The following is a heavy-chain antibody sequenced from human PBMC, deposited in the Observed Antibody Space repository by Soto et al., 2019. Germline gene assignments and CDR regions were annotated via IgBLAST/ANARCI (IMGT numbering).Heavy chain of an antibody. Sequence: GASVKVSCKASGYTFSNYGISWVRQAPGQGLEWMGWISAYKGNTNYAQKFQGRVTITTDKSTSTTYMELRSLRSDDTAVYYCASRSGQLPYYFDYWGQGTLVTVSS. J-gene: IGHJ4*02. V-gene: IGHV1-18*01. D-gene: IGHD6-6*01. CDR2: ISAYKGNT. CDR1: GYTFSNYG. CDR3: ASRSGQLPYYFDY.